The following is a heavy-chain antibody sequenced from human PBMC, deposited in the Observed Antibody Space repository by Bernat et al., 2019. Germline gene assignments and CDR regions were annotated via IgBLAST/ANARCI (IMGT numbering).Heavy chain of an antibody. V-gene: IGHV3-23*04. D-gene: IGHD3-3*01. J-gene: IGHJ4*02. CDR1: GFTFSSYA. CDR2: ISGSGGST. CDR3: AKDLYDFWSGYPEGGFDY. Sequence: EVQLVESGGGLVQPGGSLRLSCAASGFTFSSYAMSWVRQAPGKGLEWVSAISGSGGSTYYAGSVKGRFTISRDNSKNTRYLEMNSLRAEDTAVYYCAKDLYDFWSGYPEGGFDYWGQGTLVTVSS.